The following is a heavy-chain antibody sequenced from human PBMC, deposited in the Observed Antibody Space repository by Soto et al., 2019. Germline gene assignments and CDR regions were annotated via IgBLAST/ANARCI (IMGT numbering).Heavy chain of an antibody. D-gene: IGHD2-15*01. V-gene: IGHV4-39*07. CDR2: IYYSGTT. Sequence: SETLSLTCAVSGGSISSGGYYWDWIRQSPGKGLEWIGSIYYSGTTYYNPSLRGRVTISVDKSNNQFSLTLKYVTAADTAVYYCASLPPRIEVTVLPIPTWGQGTLVTVS. J-gene: IGHJ5*02. CDR1: GGSISSGGYY. CDR3: ASLPPRIEVTVLPIPT.